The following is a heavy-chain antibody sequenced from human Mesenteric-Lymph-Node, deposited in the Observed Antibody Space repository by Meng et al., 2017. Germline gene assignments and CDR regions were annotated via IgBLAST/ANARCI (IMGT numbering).Heavy chain of an antibody. CDR3: AREIVGARGDALDM. CDR1: GFTFSNYW. D-gene: IGHD1-26*01. V-gene: IGHV3-21*05. CDR2: ITNSGSHI. Sequence: GESLKISCAASGFTFSNYWMSWVRQAPGRGLEWVSYITNSGSHIFYADSVKGRFTISRDNTKNSLYLQMNSLRAEDTAVYYCAREIVGARGDALDMWGQGTMVTVSS. J-gene: IGHJ3*02.